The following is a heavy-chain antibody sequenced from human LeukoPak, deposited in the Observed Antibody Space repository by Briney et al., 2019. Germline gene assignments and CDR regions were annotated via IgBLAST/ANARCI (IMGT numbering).Heavy chain of an antibody. CDR1: GGSFSGYY. V-gene: IGHV4-34*01. J-gene: IGHJ4*02. CDR2: INHSGIT. D-gene: IGHD2-8*02. CDR3: ACTVNNDY. Sequence: PSETLSLTCAVHGGSFSGYYWSWIRQPPGKGLEWIGEINHSGITNYNPSFESRVTISGDTSKNQFSLRLSSVTAADTAVYYCACTVNNDYWGQGTLVTVSS.